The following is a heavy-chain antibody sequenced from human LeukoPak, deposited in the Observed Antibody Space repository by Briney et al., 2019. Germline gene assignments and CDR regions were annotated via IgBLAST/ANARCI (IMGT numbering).Heavy chain of an antibody. J-gene: IGHJ6*02. D-gene: IGHD3-10*01. Sequence: PGGSLRLSCAASGFTFSSYAMSWVRQAPGKGLEWVSAISGSGGSTYYADSVKGRFTISRDNSKNTLYLQMNSLRAEDTAVYYCATYGSGFPYYYYYGMDVWGQGTTVTVSS. CDR2: ISGSGGST. CDR1: GFTFSSYA. CDR3: ATYGSGFPYYYYYGMDV. V-gene: IGHV3-23*01.